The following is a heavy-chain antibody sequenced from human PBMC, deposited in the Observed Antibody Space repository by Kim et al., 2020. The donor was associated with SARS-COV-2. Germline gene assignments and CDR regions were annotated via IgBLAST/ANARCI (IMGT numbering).Heavy chain of an antibody. D-gene: IGHD5-12*01. Sequence: GRTDYSDAVKGRFTISRDNSKNTLYLQRNSLRAEDTAVYYCAKSRWLQFYWGQGTLVTVSS. CDR2: GRT. CDR3: AKSRWLQFY. V-gene: IGHV3-23*01. J-gene: IGHJ1*01.